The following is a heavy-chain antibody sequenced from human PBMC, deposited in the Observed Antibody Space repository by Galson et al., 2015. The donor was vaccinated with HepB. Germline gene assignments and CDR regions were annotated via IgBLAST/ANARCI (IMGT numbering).Heavy chain of an antibody. D-gene: IGHD6-13*01. J-gene: IGHJ4*02. CDR1: GFTFSTYV. CDR2: ISYDGSYE. CDR3: AGERYGSSWYAFDY. V-gene: IGHV3-30*03. Sequence: SLRLSCAASGFTFSTYVMHWVRQAPGKGLEWVAVISYDGSYEYYADSVKGRLTISRDNSKNTLYLQMNSLRAEDTAVYYCAGERYGSSWYAFDYWGQGTLVTVSS.